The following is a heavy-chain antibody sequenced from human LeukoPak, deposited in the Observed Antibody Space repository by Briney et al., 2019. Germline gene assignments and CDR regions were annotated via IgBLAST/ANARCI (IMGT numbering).Heavy chain of an antibody. CDR2: IYYRGRT. CDR1: NASIISSSYY. Sequence: SETLSLTCSVSNASIISSSYYWGWIRQPPGKGLEWIGSIYYRGRTYYNPSLKIRVTISADTSKNQFSLEPTSVTAADTAVYYCAREETTRSQRAFDYWGQGSLVTVSS. V-gene: IGHV4-39*07. J-gene: IGHJ4*02. CDR3: AREETTRSQRAFDY. D-gene: IGHD2-15*01.